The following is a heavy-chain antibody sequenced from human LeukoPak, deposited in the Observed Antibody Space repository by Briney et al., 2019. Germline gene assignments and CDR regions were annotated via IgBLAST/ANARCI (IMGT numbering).Heavy chain of an antibody. CDR2: IYHSGST. Sequence: SDTLSLTCAVSGGSISSGGYSWSWIRQPPGKGLEWIGYIYHSGSTYYNPSLKSRVTISVDRSKNQFSLKLSSVTAADTAVYYCARGVDYGDYEAAFDIWGQGTMVTVSS. CDR1: GGSISSGGYS. CDR3: ARGVDYGDYEAAFDI. V-gene: IGHV4-30-2*01. D-gene: IGHD4-17*01. J-gene: IGHJ3*02.